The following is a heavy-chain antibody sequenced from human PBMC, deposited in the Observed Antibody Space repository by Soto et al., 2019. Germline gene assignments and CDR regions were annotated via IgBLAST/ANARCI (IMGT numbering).Heavy chain of an antibody. J-gene: IGHJ4*02. Sequence: GGSLRLSCAASGFTFSSYAMSWVRQAPGKGLEWVSAISGSGGSTYYADSVKGRFTISRDNAKNTLYLQMNSLRAEDTAVYYCAKDPSGSYSEPDYWGQGTLVTVSS. D-gene: IGHD1-26*01. CDR1: GFTFSSYA. V-gene: IGHV3-23*01. CDR2: ISGSGGST. CDR3: AKDPSGSYSEPDY.